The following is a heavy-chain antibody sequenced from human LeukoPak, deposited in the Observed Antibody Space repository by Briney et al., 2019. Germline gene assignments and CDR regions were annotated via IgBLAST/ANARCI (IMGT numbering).Heavy chain of an antibody. CDR2: ISSSGSTI. CDR3: ARDYLDRYMDV. Sequence: GGSLRLSCAASGFTFSSYEMNWVRQAPRKGLEWVSYISSSGSTIYYADSVKGRFTISRDNAKNSLYLQMNSLRAEDTAVYYCARDYLDRYMDVWGKGTTVTVSS. J-gene: IGHJ6*03. CDR1: GFTFSSYE. D-gene: IGHD3-22*01. V-gene: IGHV3-48*03.